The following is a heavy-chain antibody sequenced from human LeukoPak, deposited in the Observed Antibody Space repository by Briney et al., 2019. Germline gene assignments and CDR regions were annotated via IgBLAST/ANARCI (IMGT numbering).Heavy chain of an antibody. D-gene: IGHD1-26*01. V-gene: IGHV4-59*11. CDR2: IYYSGST. J-gene: IGHJ4*02. CDR1: GGSISSHY. Sequence: SETLSLTRTVSGGSISSHYWIWIRQPPGKGVEWRGYIYYSGSTNYNPSLKSRVTISVDTSKNQFSLKLSSVTAADTAVYYCAREEWELLIFDYWGQGTLITVSS. CDR3: AREEWELLIFDY.